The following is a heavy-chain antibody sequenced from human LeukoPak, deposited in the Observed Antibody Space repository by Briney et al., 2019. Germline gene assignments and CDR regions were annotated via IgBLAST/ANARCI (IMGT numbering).Heavy chain of an antibody. CDR1: GFTFSSYG. D-gene: IGHD2-21*02. CDR3: AKDRGMVTAITAFDI. V-gene: IGHV3-30*02. J-gene: IGHJ3*02. Sequence: GGSLRLSCAASGFTFSSYGMHWVRQAPGKGLEWVAFIRYDGSNKYYADSVKGRFTISRDNSKNTLDLQMNSLRIEDTALYYCAKDRGMVTAITAFDIWGQGTLVTVSS. CDR2: IRYDGSNK.